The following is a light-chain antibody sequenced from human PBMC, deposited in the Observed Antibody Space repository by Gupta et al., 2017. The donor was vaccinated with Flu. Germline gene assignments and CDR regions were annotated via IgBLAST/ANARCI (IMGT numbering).Light chain of an antibody. CDR3: QYSDTTLRAGV. J-gene: IGLJ2*01. V-gene: IGLV1-40*01. CDR1: SSNIGAGYD. CDR2: VNT. Sequence: QSVLTPPPSVSGAPGQRVTISCTGGSSNIGAGYDVHWYQQFQGTAPKLLIYVNTNRPSGVPDRFAGSKSGACDSPAITGLHVEDEAEDDCQYSDTTLRAGVFGGGTKLTVL.